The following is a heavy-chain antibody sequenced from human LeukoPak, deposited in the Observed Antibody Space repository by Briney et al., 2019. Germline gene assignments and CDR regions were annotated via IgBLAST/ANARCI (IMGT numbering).Heavy chain of an antibody. CDR2: IYPGDSDT. D-gene: IGHD3-22*01. CDR1: GYSFTSYW. J-gene: IGHJ3*02. Sequence: GESLKISCKGSGYSFTSYWIGWVRQMPGKGLEWMGIIYPGDSDTRYSPSFQGQVTISADKSISTAYLQWSSLKASDTAMYYCARFLGDSSCYYLGAFDIWGQGTMVTVSS. CDR3: ARFLGDSSCYYLGAFDI. V-gene: IGHV5-51*01.